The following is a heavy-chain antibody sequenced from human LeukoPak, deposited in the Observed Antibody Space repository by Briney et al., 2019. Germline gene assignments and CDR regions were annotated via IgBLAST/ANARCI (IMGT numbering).Heavy chain of an antibody. CDR2: IKTDGSES. J-gene: IGHJ4*02. D-gene: IGHD4-17*01. Sequence: GGSLRLSCAASGFIFSDYWMHWVRRAPGKGLVWLSRIKTDGSESAYADSVKGRFTISRDNAKNTLFLQMNRLTVEDTAVYYCARRTVTGSLDYWGQGTLVTVSS. CDR3: ARRTVTGSLDY. V-gene: IGHV3-74*03. CDR1: GFIFSDYW.